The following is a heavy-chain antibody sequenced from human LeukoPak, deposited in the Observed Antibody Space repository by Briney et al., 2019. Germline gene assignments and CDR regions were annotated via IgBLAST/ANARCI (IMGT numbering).Heavy chain of an antibody. CDR2: IWYDGSNK. Sequence: PGRSLRLSCAASGFTFSSYGMHWVRQAPGKGLEWVAVIWYDGSNKYYADSVKGRFTISRDNSKNTLYLQMNNLRAEDTAVYYCARDLMSGYFDYWGQGTLVTVSS. CDR3: ARDLMSGYFDY. V-gene: IGHV3-33*01. D-gene: IGHD3-10*02. CDR1: GFTFSSYG. J-gene: IGHJ4*02.